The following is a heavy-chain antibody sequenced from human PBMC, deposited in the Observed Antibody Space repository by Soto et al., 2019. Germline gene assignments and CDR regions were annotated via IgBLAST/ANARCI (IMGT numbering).Heavy chain of an antibody. D-gene: IGHD6-19*01. CDR2: IYYSGST. V-gene: IGHV4-59*01. CDR1: GGSISSYY. J-gene: IGHJ4*02. CDR3: ARSPAVAGKFGY. Sequence: SETLSLTCTVSGGSISSYYWSWIRQPPGKGLEWIGYIYYSGSTNYNPSLKSRVTISVDTSKNQFSLKLSSVTAADTAVYYCARSPAVAGKFGYWGQGTLVTVSS.